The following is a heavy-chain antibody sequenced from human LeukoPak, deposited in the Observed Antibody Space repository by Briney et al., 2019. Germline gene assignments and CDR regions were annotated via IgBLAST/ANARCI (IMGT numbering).Heavy chain of an antibody. V-gene: IGHV4-59*01. CDR2: IFDIGSI. J-gene: IGHJ4*02. CDR1: GGSISDDS. D-gene: IGHD5-12*01. Sequence: SETLSLTCTVSGGSISDDSWTWIRQPPGKGLDWIGSIFDIGSITYNPSPRSRLTISVETSKNQISLKLSFVTAADTAVYFCARAASGDRYSGYAKDRYYFDRWGQGTLVTVSS. CDR3: ARAASGDRYSGYAKDRYYFDR.